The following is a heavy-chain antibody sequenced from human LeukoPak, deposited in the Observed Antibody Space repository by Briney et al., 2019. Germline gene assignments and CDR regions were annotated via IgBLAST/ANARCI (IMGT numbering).Heavy chain of an antibody. D-gene: IGHD3-10*01. CDR3: AKSAYYYGSGSYSAIRSYYFDY. CDR1: GFTFSSYG. V-gene: IGHV3-30*18. CDR2: LSYDGSNN. Sequence: GGSLRLSCAASGFTFSSYGMHWVRQAPGKGLEWVAFLSYDGSNNYYADSVKGRFTISRDNSKNTLYLQMNSLRAEDTAVYYCAKSAYYYGSGSYSAIRSYYFDYWGQGTLVTVSS. J-gene: IGHJ4*02.